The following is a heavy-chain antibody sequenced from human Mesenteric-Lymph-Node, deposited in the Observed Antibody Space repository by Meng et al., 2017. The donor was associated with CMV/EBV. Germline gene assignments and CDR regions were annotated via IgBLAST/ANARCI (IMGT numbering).Heavy chain of an antibody. Sequence: LSRTCAVYGGSFSGCFWSWIRQSPGKGLGWIGEVTPFGTTNYNPSLKSRVTISADTSKSQFSLKLTSMTAADTAVYYCAGHPRDFDFWGQGTLVTVSS. CDR1: GGSFSGCF. V-gene: IGHV4-34*01. CDR2: VTPFGTT. CDR3: AGHPRDFDF. J-gene: IGHJ4*02.